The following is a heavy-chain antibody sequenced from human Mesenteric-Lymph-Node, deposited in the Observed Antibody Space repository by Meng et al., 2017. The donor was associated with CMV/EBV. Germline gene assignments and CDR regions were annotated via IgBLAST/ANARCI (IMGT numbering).Heavy chain of an antibody. J-gene: IGHJ6*02. D-gene: IGHD1-26*01. CDR2: ISSSSSYI. V-gene: IGHV3-21*01. CDR3: ARGGDYYSGMDV. Sequence: GGSLRLSCAASGFTFSSYSMNWVRQAPGKGLEWVSSISSSSSYIYYADSMKGRFTISRDNAKNSLYLQMNSLRAEDTAVYYCARGGDYYSGMDVWGQGTTVTVSS. CDR1: GFTFSSYS.